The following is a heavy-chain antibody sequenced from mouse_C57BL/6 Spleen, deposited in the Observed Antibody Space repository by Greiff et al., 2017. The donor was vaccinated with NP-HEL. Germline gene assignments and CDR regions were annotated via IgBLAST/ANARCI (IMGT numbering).Heavy chain of an antibody. CDR1: GFTFSSYA. V-gene: IGHV5-4*03. D-gene: IGHD2-4*01. J-gene: IGHJ3*01. CDR2: ISDGGSST. Sequence: EVKLVESGGGLVKPGGSLKLSCAASGFTFSSYAMSWVRQTPEKRLEWVATISDGGSSTYYPDNVKGRFTISRDNAKNNLYLQMSHLKSEDTAMYYCARAPYDYDEDGFAYWGQGTLVTVSA. CDR3: ARAPYDYDEDGFAY.